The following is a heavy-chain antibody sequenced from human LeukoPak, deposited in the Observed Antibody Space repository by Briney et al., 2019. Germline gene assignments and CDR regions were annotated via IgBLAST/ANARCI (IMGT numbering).Heavy chain of an antibody. J-gene: IGHJ4*02. CDR1: GFTFSTFA. V-gene: IGHV3-23*01. CDR2: IFPSGGEI. Sequence: GGFLRLSCAASGFTFSTFAMIWVRQPPGKGLEWVSSIFPSGGEIHYADSVRGRFTISRDNSKSTLSLQMNSLRVEDTAIYYCATYRQVLLPFESWGQGTLVTVSS. CDR3: ATYRQVLLPFES. D-gene: IGHD5-18*01.